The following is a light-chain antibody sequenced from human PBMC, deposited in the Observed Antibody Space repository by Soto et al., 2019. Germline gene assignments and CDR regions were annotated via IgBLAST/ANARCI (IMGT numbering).Light chain of an antibody. CDR2: GNS. V-gene: IGLV1-40*01. J-gene: IGLJ1*01. CDR3: QSYDSSLSGYF. Sequence: QSVLTQPPSVSRAPGQRVTISCPGSSSNIGAGYDVNWFQQLPGTAPKLLIYGNSNRPSGVPDRFSGSKSGTSASLAITGLQAEDEADYYCQSYDSSLSGYFFVTGTKVTVL. CDR1: SSNIGAGYD.